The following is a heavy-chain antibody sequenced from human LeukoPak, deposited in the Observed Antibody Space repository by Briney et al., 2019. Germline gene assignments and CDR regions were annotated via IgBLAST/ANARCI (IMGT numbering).Heavy chain of an antibody. J-gene: IGHJ1*01. CDR2: ISGSGAYT. Sequence: GGSLRLSCAASGFTFSSYAMSWVRQAPGKGLEWVSTISGSGAYTYYADSVKRRFTISRDNSKNTLYLQMNSLRDEDTAVYYCAKYFASGSYYKLPHWGQGTLVTVSS. CDR3: AKYFASGSYYKLPH. V-gene: IGHV3-23*01. CDR1: GFTFSSYA. D-gene: IGHD3-10*01.